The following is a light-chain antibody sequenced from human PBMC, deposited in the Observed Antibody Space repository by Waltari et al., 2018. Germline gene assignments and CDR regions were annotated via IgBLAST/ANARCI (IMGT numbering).Light chain of an antibody. V-gene: IGKV1-39*01. CDR1: QNIDTF. CDR2: AAS. Sequence: DIQMTQSPSSLSASTGDRVTITSRASQNIDTFLNWYQQKPGEAPKLLIYAASSLQSGVPSRLNGSGSGTDFTLTISSLQAEDFATYYCQQSYSHSVTFGGGTKVEIK. CDR3: QQSYSHSVT. J-gene: IGKJ4*01.